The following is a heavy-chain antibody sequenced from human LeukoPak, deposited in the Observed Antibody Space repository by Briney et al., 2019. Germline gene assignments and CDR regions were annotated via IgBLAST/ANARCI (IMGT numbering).Heavy chain of an antibody. CDR3: ARSLGDYGGYFDY. J-gene: IGHJ4*02. D-gene: IGHD4-23*01. V-gene: IGHV3-33*01. CDR1: GFTFSSYG. CDR2: IWYDGSNK. Sequence: GRSLRLSCAASGFTFSSYGMHWVRQAPGKGLEWVAVIWYDGSNKYYADSVKGRFTISRDNSKNTLYLQMNSLRAEDTAVYYCARSLGDYGGYFDYWGQGTLVTVSS.